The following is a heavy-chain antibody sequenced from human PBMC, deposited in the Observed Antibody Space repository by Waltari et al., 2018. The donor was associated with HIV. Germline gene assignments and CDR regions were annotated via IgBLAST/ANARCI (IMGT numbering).Heavy chain of an antibody. CDR3: ARDFWGGYYYGMDV. CDR2: IISSSSYI. Sequence: EVQLVESGGGLVKPGGSLRLSCAASGFTFSSYSMNWVRQAPGKGMEWVSSIISSSSYIYYADSVKGRFTISRDNAKNSLYLQMNSLRAEDTAVYYCARDFWGGYYYGMDVWGQGTTVTVSS. CDR1: GFTFSSYS. V-gene: IGHV3-21*01. D-gene: IGHD3-16*01. J-gene: IGHJ6*02.